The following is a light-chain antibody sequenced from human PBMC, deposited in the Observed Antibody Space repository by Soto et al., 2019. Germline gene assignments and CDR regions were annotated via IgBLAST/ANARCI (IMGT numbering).Light chain of an antibody. CDR1: KSNVGSNA. Sequence: QSVLTQPPSASGTPGQRVIISCSGSKSNVGSNAVSWYHHLPGTAPKFLMHTNNQRPSGVPDRISGSKSDTSASLAISGLQSEDEGDYYCATWDDSLNGGVFGGGTKLTVL. V-gene: IGLV1-44*01. CDR2: TNN. CDR3: ATWDDSLNGGV. J-gene: IGLJ3*02.